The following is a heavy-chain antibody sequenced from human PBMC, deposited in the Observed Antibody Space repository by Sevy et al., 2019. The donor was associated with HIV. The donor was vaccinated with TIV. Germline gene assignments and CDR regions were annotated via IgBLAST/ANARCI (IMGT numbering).Heavy chain of an antibody. CDR2: INWNSGSI. CDR3: AKGYDLDY. D-gene: IGHD3-16*01. J-gene: IGHJ4*02. Sequence: SLKISCAASGFTFNDSAMYWVRQAPGKGLEWVSGINWNSGSIGYGDSVMGRFTISRDNAKNSLYLQMNSLRVEDTAFYYCAKGYDLDYWGQGTLVTVSS. CDR1: GFTFNDSA. V-gene: IGHV3-9*01.